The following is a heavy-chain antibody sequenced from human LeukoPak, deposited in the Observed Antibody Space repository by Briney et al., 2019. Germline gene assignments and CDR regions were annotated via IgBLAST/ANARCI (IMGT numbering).Heavy chain of an antibody. CDR2: ISYDGSNK. Sequence: PGGSLRLSCAASGFTFSSYGMHWVRQAPGKGLEWVAVISYDGSNKYYADSVKGRFTISRDNSKNTLYLQMNSLRAEDTAVYYCAKYSGHDYGDYVGSSYYYYMDVWGKGTTVTVSS. D-gene: IGHD4-17*01. CDR1: GFTFSSYG. CDR3: AKYSGHDYGDYVGSSYYYYMDV. V-gene: IGHV3-30*18. J-gene: IGHJ6*03.